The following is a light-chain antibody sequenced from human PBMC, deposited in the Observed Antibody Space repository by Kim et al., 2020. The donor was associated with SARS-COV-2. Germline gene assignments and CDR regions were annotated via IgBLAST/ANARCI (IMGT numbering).Light chain of an antibody. CDR2: GNN. Sequence: QSVLTQPPSASGTPGQRVTISCSGSSSNIGTNTVNWYQQLPGTAPKLLIYGNNQRPSGVPDRFSGSKSATSASLAISGLQSGDEANYYCAAWDDSLTGYVFGTGTKVTVL. V-gene: IGLV1-44*01. CDR1: SSNIGTNT. J-gene: IGLJ1*01. CDR3: AAWDDSLTGYV.